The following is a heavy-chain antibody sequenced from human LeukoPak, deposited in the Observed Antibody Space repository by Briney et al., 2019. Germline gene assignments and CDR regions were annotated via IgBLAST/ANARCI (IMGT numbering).Heavy chain of an antibody. CDR1: RFTFEGYA. D-gene: IGHD6-6*01. V-gene: IGHV3-9*01. CDR3: AKPGTYTSSSGYITP. Sequence: GRSLRLSCAASRFTFEGYAMHWVRQAPGKGLEWVSGISWNSANMDYADSVKGRFTISRDNAKNSLYLQMNSLRAEDTALYYCAKPGTYTSSSGYITPWGQGTLVTVSS. J-gene: IGHJ5*02. CDR2: ISWNSANM.